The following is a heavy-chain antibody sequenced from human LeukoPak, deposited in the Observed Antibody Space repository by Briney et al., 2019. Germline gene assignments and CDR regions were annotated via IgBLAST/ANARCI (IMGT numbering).Heavy chain of an antibody. V-gene: IGHV4-30-4*08. D-gene: IGHD3-3*01. CDR3: PRSSTYYDFWSVYRDIDC. CDR1: GGSISSCDYY. J-gene: IGHJ4*02. Sequence: TLSLTCAVSGGSISSCDYYWSWIRQPPGTGLEWVGYFYYSGSTYYDPSLKRRVTISPDTPKDAFSLNLSSVTAADTAVYYCPRSSTYYDFWSVYRDIDCWGQGTLVTVSS. CDR2: FYYSGST.